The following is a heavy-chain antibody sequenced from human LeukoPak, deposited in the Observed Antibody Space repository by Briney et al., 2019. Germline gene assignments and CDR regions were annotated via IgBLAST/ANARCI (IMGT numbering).Heavy chain of an antibody. Sequence: KVSCKASGGTFSSYAISWVRQAPGQGLEWMGGIIPIFGTANYAQKFQGRVTITTDESTSTAYMELSSLRSEDTAVYYCARNGPYCSGGSCHEMDVWGKGTTVTVS. V-gene: IGHV1-69*05. CDR2: IIPIFGTA. J-gene: IGHJ6*03. CDR1: GGTFSSYA. D-gene: IGHD2-15*01. CDR3: ARNGPYCSGGSCHEMDV.